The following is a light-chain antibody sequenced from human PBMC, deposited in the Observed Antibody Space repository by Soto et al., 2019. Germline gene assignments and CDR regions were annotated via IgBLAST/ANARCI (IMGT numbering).Light chain of an antibody. CDR3: QQYGTSPRLFT. J-gene: IGKJ3*01. CDR1: QSISSSY. Sequence: EIVLTQSPGTLSLSPGERASLSCRASQSISSSYLAWYQQKPGQAPRLLMLGTSTRATGIPDRFSGGGSGTDFTLTISRLEPEDFAVYYCQQYGTSPRLFTFGPGTKVDIK. CDR2: GTS. V-gene: IGKV3-20*01.